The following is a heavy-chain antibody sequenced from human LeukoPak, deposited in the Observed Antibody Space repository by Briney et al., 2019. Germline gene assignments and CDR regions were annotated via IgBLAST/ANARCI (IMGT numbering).Heavy chain of an antibody. Sequence: PGGSLRISCAASGFTFSRYGMSWVRQAPGKGLEWVAFIRYDGSNKYYADSVKGRFTISRDNSKNTLYLQMNSLRAEDTAVYYCAKPHFDDWGQGTLVTVSS. J-gene: IGHJ4*02. V-gene: IGHV3-30*02. CDR2: IRYDGSNK. CDR1: GFTFSRYG. CDR3: AKPHFDD.